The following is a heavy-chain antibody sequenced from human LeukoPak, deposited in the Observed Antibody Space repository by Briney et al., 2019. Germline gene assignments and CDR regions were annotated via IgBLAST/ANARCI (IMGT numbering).Heavy chain of an antibody. CDR3: ARELNYYDSSGYTSSWCDP. Sequence: SETLSLTCTVSGYSISSGYYWGWIRQPPGTGPEWLGSIYHSGRTYYNPSLKSRGTISVYTSNNQFALKLNSMTAADTAVYYCARELNYYDSSGYTSSWCDPWGQGTLVTVSS. V-gene: IGHV4-38-2*02. J-gene: IGHJ5*02. CDR2: IYHSGRT. CDR1: GYSISSGYY. D-gene: IGHD3-22*01.